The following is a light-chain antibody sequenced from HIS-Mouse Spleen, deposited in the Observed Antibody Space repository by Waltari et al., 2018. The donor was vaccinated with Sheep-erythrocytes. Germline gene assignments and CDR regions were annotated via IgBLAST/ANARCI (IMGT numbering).Light chain of an antibody. CDR2: EGS. CDR3: CSYAGSSTPWV. Sequence: QSALTQPRSVSGSPGQSVTIPCTGTSSDVGGYNYVSWYQQHPGKAPKLMIYEGSKRPSGVSNRFSGSKSGNTASLTISGLQAEDEADYYCCSYAGSSTPWVFGGGTK. J-gene: IGLJ3*02. V-gene: IGLV2-23*01. CDR1: SSDVGGYNY.